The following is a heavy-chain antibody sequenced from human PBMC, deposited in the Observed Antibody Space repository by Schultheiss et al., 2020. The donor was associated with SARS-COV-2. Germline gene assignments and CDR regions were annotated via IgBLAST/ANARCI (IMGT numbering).Heavy chain of an antibody. Sequence: SETLSLTCTVSGGSISSYYWSWIRQPPGKGLEWIGYIYYSGSTNYNPSLKSRVTISVDTSKNQFSLKLSSVTAADTAVYYCARGGGPDPFDYYYGMDVWGQGTTVTVSS. CDR1: GGSISSYY. CDR3: ARGGGPDPFDYYYGMDV. D-gene: IGHD3-16*01. V-gene: IGHV4-59*01. J-gene: IGHJ6*02. CDR2: IYYSGST.